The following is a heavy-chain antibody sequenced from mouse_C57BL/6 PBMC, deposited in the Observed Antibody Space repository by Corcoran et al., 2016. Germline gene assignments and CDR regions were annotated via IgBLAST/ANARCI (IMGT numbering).Heavy chain of an antibody. J-gene: IGHJ2*01. CDR1: GYTSTTYG. Sequence: QIQLVQSGPELKKPGETVKISCKASGYTSTTYGMSWVKQAPGKGLKWMGWINTYSGVPTYADDFKGRFAFSLETSASTAYLQINNLKNEDTATYFCARSGDFDYWGQGTTLTVSS. V-gene: IGHV9-3*01. CDR3: ARSGDFDY. CDR2: INTYSGVP.